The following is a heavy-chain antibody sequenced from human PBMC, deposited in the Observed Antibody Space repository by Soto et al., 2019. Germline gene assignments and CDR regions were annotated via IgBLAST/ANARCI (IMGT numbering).Heavy chain of an antibody. CDR3: AADSPESNGWLDY. CDR2: IKSNNDGGTI. J-gene: IGHJ4*02. D-gene: IGHD6-19*01. CDR1: GLLFNYSW. V-gene: IGHV3-15*07. Sequence: PGGSLELACAASGLLFNYSWMNWVRPAPGKGLEWVARIKSNNDGGTIDYAASVRGRFTISRDDSKNTLYLQMNALKTEDTAVYYCAADSPESNGWLDYWGQGTLVTVSS.